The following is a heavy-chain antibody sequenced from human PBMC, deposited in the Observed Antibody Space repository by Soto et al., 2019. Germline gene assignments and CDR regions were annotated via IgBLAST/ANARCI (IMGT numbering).Heavy chain of an antibody. CDR1: GLIFGNYA. D-gene: IGHD2-15*01. Sequence: QVQLVESGGGVVRLGRSLSLPCEPSGLIFGNYAMHWVGQAPGKGREWVPLISFDGKNRNYADSVKGRFTIYRDNPKNTLYLEMNSLRPEDTAFYYCAKRGGVVGGSEHPFFEYWGQGTLVTVSS. CDR2: ISFDGKNR. CDR3: AKRGGVVGGSEHPFFEY. J-gene: IGHJ4*02. V-gene: IGHV3-30*18.